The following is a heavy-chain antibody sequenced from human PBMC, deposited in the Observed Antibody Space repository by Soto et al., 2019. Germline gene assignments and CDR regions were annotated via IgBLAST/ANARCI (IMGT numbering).Heavy chain of an antibody. V-gene: IGHV4-31*03. Sequence: QVQLQESGPGLVRPSQTLSLTCTVSGGSISSGGYYWSWIRQHPGKGLERIGYIYYSGSTYYNPSLKSRVTISVDTSKNQFSLKLSSVTAADTAVYYCARDALGWYFLNWGQGTLVTVSS. CDR3: ARDALGWYFLN. CDR1: GGSISSGGYY. J-gene: IGHJ4*02. D-gene: IGHD6-19*01. CDR2: IYYSGST.